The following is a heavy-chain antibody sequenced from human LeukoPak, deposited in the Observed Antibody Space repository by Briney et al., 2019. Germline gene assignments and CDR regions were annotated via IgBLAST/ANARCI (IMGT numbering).Heavy chain of an antibody. Sequence: GGSLRLSCAASGFTFSSYNMNWVRQAPGKGLEWVSYISSSSSTIYYADSVKGRFTISRDNAKNSLYLQMNSLRAEDTAVYYCAKRIAVAGGDYWGQGTLVTVSS. J-gene: IGHJ4*02. CDR1: GFTFSSYN. CDR3: AKRIAVAGGDY. CDR2: ISSSSSTI. D-gene: IGHD6-19*01. V-gene: IGHV3-48*01.